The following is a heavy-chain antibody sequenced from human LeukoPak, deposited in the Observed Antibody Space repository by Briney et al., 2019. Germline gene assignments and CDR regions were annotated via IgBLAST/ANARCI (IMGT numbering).Heavy chain of an antibody. Sequence: ASVKVSCKASGYTFTSYYMHWVRQAPGQGLEWMGIINPGGGSTSYAQKFQGRVTMTRDTSTSTVYMELSSLRSEDTAVYYCGGGSSWSQFDYWGQGTLVTVSS. CDR2: INPGGGST. V-gene: IGHV1-46*01. CDR3: GGGSSWSQFDY. CDR1: GYTFTSYY. J-gene: IGHJ4*02. D-gene: IGHD6-13*01.